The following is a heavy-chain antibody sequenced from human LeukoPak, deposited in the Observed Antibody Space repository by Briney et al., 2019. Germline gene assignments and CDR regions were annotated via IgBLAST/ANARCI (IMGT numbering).Heavy chain of an antibody. D-gene: IGHD6-13*01. V-gene: IGHV4-34*01. Sequence: KPSETLSLTCTVSGGSISSYYWSWIRQPAGKGLEWIGEINHSGSTNYNPSLKSRVTISVDTSKNQFSLKLSSVTAADTAVYYCARGGLRARIAAAGTPPPYFQHWGQGTLVTVSS. CDR1: GGSISSYY. CDR3: ARGGLRARIAAAGTPPPYFQH. J-gene: IGHJ1*01. CDR2: INHSGST.